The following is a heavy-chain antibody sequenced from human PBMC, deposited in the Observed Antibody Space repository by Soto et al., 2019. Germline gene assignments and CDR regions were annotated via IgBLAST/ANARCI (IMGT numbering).Heavy chain of an antibody. Sequence: QVQLVQSGPELKKPGASVKVSCKTSGYSFHNSGISWVRQAPGQGLEWMGWISVFNGYAHSAQKFQGRVIMTADTFTSTAYMGLRGLRSDDTAMYYCSKNGTTWFASWGQGTPVTVSS. V-gene: IGHV1-18*01. CDR3: SKNGTTWFAS. CDR2: ISVFNGYA. J-gene: IGHJ5*01. D-gene: IGHD1-1*01. CDR1: GYSFHNSG.